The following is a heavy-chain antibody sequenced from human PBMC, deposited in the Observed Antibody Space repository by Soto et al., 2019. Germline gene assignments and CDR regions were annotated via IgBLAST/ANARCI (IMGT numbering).Heavy chain of an antibody. V-gene: IGHV3-7*01. J-gene: IGHJ6*03. D-gene: IGHD3-3*01. CDR2: IKQDGSEK. CDR3: ARGSSPATYYDFWSGDIYYYYMDV. Sequence: GGSLRLSCAASGFTFSSYGMSWVRQAPGKGLEWVANIKQDGSEKYYVDSVKGRFTISRDNAKNSLYLQMNSLRAEDTAVYYCARGSSPATYYDFWSGDIYYYYMDVWGKGTTVTVSS. CDR1: GFTFSSYG.